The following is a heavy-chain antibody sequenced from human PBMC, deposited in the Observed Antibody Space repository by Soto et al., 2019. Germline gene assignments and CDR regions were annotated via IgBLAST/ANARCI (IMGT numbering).Heavy chain of an antibody. CDR1: GFTFSSYG. J-gene: IGHJ4*02. D-gene: IGHD3-22*01. CDR2: IWYDGSNK. Sequence: PGGSLRLSCAASGFTFSSYGMHWVRQAPGKGLEWVAVIWYDGSNKYYADSVKGRFTISRDNSKNTLYLQMNSLRAEDTAVYYCAREYYDSSGYALDYWGQGTLVTVSS. CDR3: AREYYDSSGYALDY. V-gene: IGHV3-33*01.